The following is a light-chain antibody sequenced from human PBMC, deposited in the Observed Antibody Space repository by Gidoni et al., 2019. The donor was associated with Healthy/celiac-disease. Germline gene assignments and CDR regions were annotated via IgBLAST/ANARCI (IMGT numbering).Light chain of an antibody. CDR2: DGS. CDR1: SSDVGGYNY. Sequence: QSALTHPASVSGSPVPSITISCTGPSSDVGGYNYVSWYQQHPGKAPKRMIYDGSNRPSGVSNRFSGAKSGNTASLTISGLQAEDEADYYCSSYTSSSTLGVFGGGTKLTVL. V-gene: IGLV2-14*03. CDR3: SSYTSSSTLGV. J-gene: IGLJ3*02.